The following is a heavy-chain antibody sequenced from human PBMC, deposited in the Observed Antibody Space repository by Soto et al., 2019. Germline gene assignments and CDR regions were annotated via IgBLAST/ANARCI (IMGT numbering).Heavy chain of an antibody. V-gene: IGHV1-24*01. D-gene: IGHD2-2*01. CDR3: ATSILVAAAGFDD. J-gene: IGHJ4*02. CDR2: FDPEDGET. CDR1: GYTLTELS. Sequence: QVQLVQSGAEVKKPGASVKVSCKVSGYTLTELSIHWVRQAPGKGLEWMGGFDPEDGETMYAQKFQGRVTMTEVTSTDTAYMELSSLRSEDTAVYYCATSILVAAAGFDDWGQGSLVTVSS.